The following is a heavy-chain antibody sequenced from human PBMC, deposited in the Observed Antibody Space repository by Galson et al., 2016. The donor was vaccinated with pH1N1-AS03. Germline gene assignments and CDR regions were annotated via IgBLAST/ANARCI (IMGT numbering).Heavy chain of an antibody. CDR2: ISYHGNNK. D-gene: IGHD1-26*01. CDR1: GFTFSSHS. Sequence: SLRLSCAASGFTFSSHSMHWARQAPDEGLEWVAGISYHGNNKFYAHSVKGRFTISRDSSQNTLDLQTNSLSAEDSAVYFCARETIRAGEFDLWGRGTVVTVSS. V-gene: IGHV3-30-3*01. CDR3: ARETIRAGEFDL. J-gene: IGHJ3*01.